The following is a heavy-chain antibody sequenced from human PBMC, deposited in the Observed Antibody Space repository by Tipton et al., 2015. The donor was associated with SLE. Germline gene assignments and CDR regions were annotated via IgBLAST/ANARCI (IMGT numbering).Heavy chain of an antibody. CDR2: INHSGST. J-gene: IGHJ3*02. CDR1: GGSFSGYY. Sequence: TLSLTCAVYGGSFSGYYWSWIRQPPGKGLEWIGEINHSGSTKYNPSLKSRVTISVDTSKNQFSLKLGSVTAADTAVYYCARPSTYYDFWSGLDAFDIWGQGTMVTVSS. D-gene: IGHD3-3*01. CDR3: ARPSTYYDFWSGLDAFDI. V-gene: IGHV4-34*01.